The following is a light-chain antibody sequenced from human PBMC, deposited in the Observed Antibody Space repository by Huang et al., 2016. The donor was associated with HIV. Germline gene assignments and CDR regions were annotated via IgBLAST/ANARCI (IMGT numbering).Light chain of an antibody. J-gene: IGKJ2*01. V-gene: IGKV3-20*01. CDR3: QHHAT. Sequence: EVVLTQSPDTLSLSPGERATLSCGASQSVSSSYIAWYQQKPGQAPRLLIYGTSTRATGIPGRFSGSGSGTDFTLTISRLEPEDFAVYFCQHHATFGQGTKIEIK. CDR1: QSVSSSY. CDR2: GTS.